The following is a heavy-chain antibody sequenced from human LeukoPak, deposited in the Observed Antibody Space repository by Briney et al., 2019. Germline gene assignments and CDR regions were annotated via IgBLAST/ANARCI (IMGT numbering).Heavy chain of an antibody. Sequence: GGSLRLSCAASGFTFDDYTMHWVRQAPGKGLEWVAFIRYDGSNKYFADSVKGRFTISRDNSKNTLYLQMNSLRVEDTAVYYCAKVSNTGGSGTRDYWGQGTLVTVSS. J-gene: IGHJ4*02. CDR1: GFTFDDYT. CDR3: AKVSNTGGSGTRDY. D-gene: IGHD3-10*01. CDR2: IRYDGSNK. V-gene: IGHV3-30*02.